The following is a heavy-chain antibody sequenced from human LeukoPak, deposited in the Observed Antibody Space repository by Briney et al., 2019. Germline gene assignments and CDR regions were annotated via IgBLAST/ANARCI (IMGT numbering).Heavy chain of an antibody. J-gene: IGHJ4*02. V-gene: IGHV3-43*02. CDR1: GFTFDDYA. CDR2: ISGDGGST. D-gene: IGHD3-22*01. CDR3: AKDMYYYDSSAFDY. Sequence: GGSRRLSGAASGFTFDDYAMNWVRQAPGKGLEWVPLISGDGGSTYYADSVKGRFTISRDNSKNSLYLQMNSLRTEDTALYYCAKDMYYYDSSAFDYWGQGTLVTVSS.